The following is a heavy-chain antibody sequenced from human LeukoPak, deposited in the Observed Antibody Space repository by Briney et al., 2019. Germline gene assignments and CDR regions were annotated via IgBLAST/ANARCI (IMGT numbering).Heavy chain of an antibody. J-gene: IGHJ5*02. CDR2: IVPTLGIA. V-gene: IGHV1-69*02. CDR3: ARVSTAATPLGWFDP. D-gene: IGHD2-2*01. CDR1: GGTFSRYT. Sequence: ASVKVSCKASGGTFSRYTITWVRQAPGQGLEWMGRIVPTLGIAYYGQKFQGRVTMTTDTSTSTAYMELRSLRSDDTAVYYCARVSTAATPLGWFDPWGQGTLVTVSS.